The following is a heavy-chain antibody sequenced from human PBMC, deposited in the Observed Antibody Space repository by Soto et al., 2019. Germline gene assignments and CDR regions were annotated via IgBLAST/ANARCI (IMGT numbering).Heavy chain of an antibody. CDR2: INGGSGNT. CDR3: ATVGRGYSGYDNYYGLGV. Sequence: QVQLVQSGAEVKKPGASVKISCKTSGYTFSNYAVHWVRQAPGQRLDWMGWINGGSGNTKYSQKFQGRLTFTKDTSASTAYMELSSLRSEDTAVYYCATVGRGYSGYDNYYGLGVWGQGTTVIVSS. D-gene: IGHD5-12*01. J-gene: IGHJ6*02. V-gene: IGHV1-3*01. CDR1: GYTFSNYA.